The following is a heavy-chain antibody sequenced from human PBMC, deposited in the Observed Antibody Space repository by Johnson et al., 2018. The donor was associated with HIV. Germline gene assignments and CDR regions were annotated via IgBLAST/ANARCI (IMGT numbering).Heavy chain of an antibody. CDR3: AKDWDRWLQPPGDAFDI. CDR1: GFTFSSYD. CDR2: ISYDGSNK. J-gene: IGHJ3*02. D-gene: IGHD5-24*01. V-gene: IGHV3-30*18. Sequence: QVQLVESGGGVVQPGRSLRLSCAASGFTFSSYDMHWVRQAPGKGLEWVAVISYDGSNKYYADSVKGRFTISRDNSKNTLYLQMNSLRAEDTAVYYCAKDWDRWLQPPGDAFDIWGQGTMVTVSS.